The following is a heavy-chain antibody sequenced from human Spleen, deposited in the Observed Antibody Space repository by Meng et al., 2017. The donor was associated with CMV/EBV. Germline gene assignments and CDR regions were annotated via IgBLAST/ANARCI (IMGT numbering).Heavy chain of an antibody. CDR3: AKEGSKNGAFDY. D-gene: IGHD1-26*01. J-gene: IGHJ4*02. CDR1: GFTFGDYA. CDR2: IRSKAYGGTT. Sequence: GGSLRLSCTASGFTFGDYAMSWVRQAPGKGLEWVGFIRSKAYGGTTEYAASVKGRFTISRDNSKNTLYLQMNSLRAEDTAVYYCAKEGSKNGAFDYWGQGTLVTVSS. V-gene: IGHV3-49*04.